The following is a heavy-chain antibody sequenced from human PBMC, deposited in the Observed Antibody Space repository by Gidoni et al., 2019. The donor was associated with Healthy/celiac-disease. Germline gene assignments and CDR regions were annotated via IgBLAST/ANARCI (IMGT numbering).Heavy chain of an antibody. CDR1: GGSISSGGYY. J-gene: IGHJ4*02. V-gene: IGHV4-31*03. Sequence: QVQLQESGPGLVKPSQTLSLTCTVSGGSISSGGYYWSWIRQHPGKGLEWIGYIYYSGSTYYNPSLKSRVTISVDTSKNQFSLKLSSVTAADTAVYYCARGGSGIAAAGTALDYWGQGTLVTVSS. CDR3: ARGGSGIAAAGTALDY. D-gene: IGHD6-13*01. CDR2: IYYSGST.